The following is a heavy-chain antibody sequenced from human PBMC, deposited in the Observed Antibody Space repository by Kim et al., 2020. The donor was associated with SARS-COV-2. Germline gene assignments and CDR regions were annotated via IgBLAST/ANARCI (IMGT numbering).Heavy chain of an antibody. J-gene: IGHJ1*01. CDR2: IYSGGNT. CDR1: GYTVTYSY. CDR3: ATVVFYYDAGYFKN. V-gene: IGHV3-66*01. D-gene: IGHD3-22*01. Sequence: GGSLRLSCAASGYTVTYSYMGWVRQAPGKGLEWVSFIYSGGNTIYADSVKGRLIISKDHSKNTLYLQMNSLRAEDTAVYYCATVVFYYDAGYFKNGGQCTLVLVSS.